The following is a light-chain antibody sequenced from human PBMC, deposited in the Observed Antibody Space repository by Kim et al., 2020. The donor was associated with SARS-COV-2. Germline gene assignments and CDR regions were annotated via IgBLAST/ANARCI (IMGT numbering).Light chain of an antibody. CDR3: QQYRDPART. V-gene: IGKV3-20*01. J-gene: IGKJ1*01. Sequence: SPGERATLSCRASQSVRSNYLAWYQQKPGQAPSLLIYTASTRASGIPDRFSGSGSGTYFTLTISRLEPGDFAVYYCQQYRDPARTFGQGTKVDIK. CDR2: TAS. CDR1: QSVRSNY.